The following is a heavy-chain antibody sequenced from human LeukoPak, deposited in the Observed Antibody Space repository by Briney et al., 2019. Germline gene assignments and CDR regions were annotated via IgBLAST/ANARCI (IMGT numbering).Heavy chain of an antibody. J-gene: IGHJ4*02. CDR1: GYTFTSCD. CDR3: ARGKRLLWFGELLSWDY. CDR2: MNPNSGNT. Sequence: ASVKVSCKASGYTFTSCDINWVRQATGQGLEWMGWMNPNSGNTGYAQKFQGRVTMTRNTSISTAYMELSSLRSEDTAVYYCARGKRLLWFGELLSWDYWGQGTLVTVSS. V-gene: IGHV1-8*01. D-gene: IGHD3-10*01.